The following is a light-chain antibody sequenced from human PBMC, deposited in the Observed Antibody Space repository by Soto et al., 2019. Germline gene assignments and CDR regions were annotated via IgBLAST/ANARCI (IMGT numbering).Light chain of an antibody. CDR3: QQYNSYWT. V-gene: IGKV1-5*01. CDR2: DAS. CDR1: QSISTR. J-gene: IGKJ1*01. Sequence: DSQMTQSPSTLSASVGDRVTITCRASQSISTRLAWYQQKPGKAPKLLIYDASSLESGVPSRFSGSGSGTEFTLTISSLQPDDFATYYCQQYNSYWTFGQGTKVDI.